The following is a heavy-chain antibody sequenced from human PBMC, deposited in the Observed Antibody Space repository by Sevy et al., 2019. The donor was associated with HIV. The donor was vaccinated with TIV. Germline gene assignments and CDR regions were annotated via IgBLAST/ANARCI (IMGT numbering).Heavy chain of an antibody. Sequence: GGSLRLSCAASGFTFSRYAMHWVRQAPGKGLEWVTIISYDGTIKYYKWSVKGGFTISRDNSKNTLYLKMNSLSTDDTVVYYCARNPNYSDDSSGSVHDAFDIWGQGTTVTVSS. J-gene: IGHJ3*02. V-gene: IGHV3-30-3*01. CDR1: GFTFSRYA. CDR3: ARNPNYSDDSSGSVHDAFDI. CDR2: ISYDGTIK. D-gene: IGHD3-22*01.